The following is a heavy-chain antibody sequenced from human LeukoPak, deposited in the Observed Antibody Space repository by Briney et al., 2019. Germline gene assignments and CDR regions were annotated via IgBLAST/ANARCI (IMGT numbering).Heavy chain of an antibody. CDR3: ATGYTSGTRIDY. D-gene: IGHD6-19*01. CDR1: GFTFDDYA. V-gene: IGHV3-9*01. J-gene: IGHJ4*02. CDR2: ISWNSGSI. Sequence: PGGSLRLSCAASGFTFDDYAMHWVRQAPGKGLEWVSGISWNSGSIEYADSVKGRFTISRDNANNFLYLQVSSLRAEDTAVYYCATGYTSGTRIDYWGQGTLVSVSS.